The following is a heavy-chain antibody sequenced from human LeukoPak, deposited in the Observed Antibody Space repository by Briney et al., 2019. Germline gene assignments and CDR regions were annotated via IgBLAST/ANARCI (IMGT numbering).Heavy chain of an antibody. Sequence: AAVTVTRKGSGYTFSGYYIHWVCQAPGQGLERVGFINIDSGDTNYAQNFRGRITMTRDTSITTVYMEINRLTAEDTAVYYCVRDRPHNWFDLWGQGTLVTVSS. J-gene: IGHJ5*02. CDR2: INIDSGDT. V-gene: IGHV1-2*02. CDR1: GYTFSGYY. CDR3: VRDRPHNWFDL.